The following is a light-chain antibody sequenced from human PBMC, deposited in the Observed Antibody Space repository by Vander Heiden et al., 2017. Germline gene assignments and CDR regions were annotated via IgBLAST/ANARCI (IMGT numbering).Light chain of an antibody. CDR3: QSYDSSNVVV. Sequence: NFMLTQPHSVSESSGKTVTVSCTRSSGTIAGNYVRWYQQRPGSSPTNLIYESNQRPSGVPDRFSGSIDTSSNSASLTISGLKTEDEADYYCQSYDSSNVVVFGGGTKVTVL. CDR1: SGTIAGNY. V-gene: IGLV6-57*01. J-gene: IGLJ2*01. CDR2: ESN.